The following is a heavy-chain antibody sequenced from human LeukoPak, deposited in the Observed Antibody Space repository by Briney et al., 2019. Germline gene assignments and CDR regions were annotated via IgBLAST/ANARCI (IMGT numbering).Heavy chain of an antibody. V-gene: IGHV1-69*05. CDR2: IIHIFGTA. J-gene: IGHJ6*03. CDR1: GYTFISYA. D-gene: IGHD4-11*01. Sequence: GASVKVSCKASGYTFISYAISWVRQAPGQGLEWMGGIIHIFGTANYAQKFQGRVTITTDESTSTAYMELSSLRSEDTAVYYCARMHEVTTYYYYYYMDVWGKGTTVTVSS. CDR3: ARMHEVTTYYYYYYMDV.